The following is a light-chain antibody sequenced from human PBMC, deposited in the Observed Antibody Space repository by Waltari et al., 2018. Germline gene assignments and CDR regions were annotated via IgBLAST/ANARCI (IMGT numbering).Light chain of an antibody. CDR2: WAS. Sequence: DIVMTQSPEYLAVSLGERATINCKSCPSLLHCSNNEFYLAWYHQKPGQSQKLLVHWASTRESGVPDRFSGSGSGREFTRTISSLQAEDVAVYYCQQYYSIPYTFGQGTRLEIK. CDR3: QQYYSIPYT. J-gene: IGKJ2*01. CDR1: PSLLHCSNNEFY. V-gene: IGKV4-1*01.